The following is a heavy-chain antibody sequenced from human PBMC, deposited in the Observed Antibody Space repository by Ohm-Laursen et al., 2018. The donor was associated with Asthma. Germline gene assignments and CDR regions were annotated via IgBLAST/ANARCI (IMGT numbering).Heavy chain of an antibody. CDR3: VRDVVDRFDF. D-gene: IGHD2-21*01. Sequence: ASVKVSCKASGYSLSSNAISWVRQAPGQRPEWMGWIYIRNTNYAPKFRDRITLSTDTSTNTAYMDLRSLRSDDTAVHYCVRDVVDRFDFWGQGSLVIVSS. CDR2: IYIRNT. V-gene: IGHV1-18*04. CDR1: GYSLSSNA. J-gene: IGHJ4*02.